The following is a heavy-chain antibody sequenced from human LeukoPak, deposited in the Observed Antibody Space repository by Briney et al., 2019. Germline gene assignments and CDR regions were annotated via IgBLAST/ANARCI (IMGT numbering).Heavy chain of an antibody. CDR1: GYTFTGYY. CDR2: ISPHSGAT. J-gene: IGHJ5*02. Sequence: GASVTVSFKASGYTFTGYYIHWVRQAPGQGPEWMGWISPHSGATNYAQKFQGRVTITRDTSISTAFMELRSLRSDDTAMYYCSRDLLMYYSGSGESTWGQGTQVTGSS. CDR3: SRDLLMYYSGSGEST. V-gene: IGHV1-2*02. D-gene: IGHD3-10*01.